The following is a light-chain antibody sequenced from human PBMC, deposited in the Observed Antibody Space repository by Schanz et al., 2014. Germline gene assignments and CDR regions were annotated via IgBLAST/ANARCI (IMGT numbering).Light chain of an antibody. CDR2: GAS. Sequence: DIQMTQSPSSLSASVGDRVTISCRASQSITSFLNWYQHKPGRAPKLLIFGASSLQSGVPSRFSGSGSGTDFTLTISSLQPEDFATYYCQQFINYPLTFGGGTKVEIK. J-gene: IGKJ4*01. CDR3: QQFINYPLT. CDR1: QSITSF. V-gene: IGKV1-39*01.